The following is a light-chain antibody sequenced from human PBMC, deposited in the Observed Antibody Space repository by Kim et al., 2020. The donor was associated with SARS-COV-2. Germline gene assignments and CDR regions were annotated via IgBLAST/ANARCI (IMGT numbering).Light chain of an antibody. CDR3: QYYKDWRPRT. Sequence: SPAERATTSCSGAQRVSSSLAWYQQRPGQAPRLLLYSAATRATGIPARFSGSGSGTEFTLTISSLKSEDYAVYDCQYYKDWRPRTFGQGTKVEIK. CDR2: SAA. CDR1: QRVSSS. V-gene: IGKV3-15*01. J-gene: IGKJ1*01.